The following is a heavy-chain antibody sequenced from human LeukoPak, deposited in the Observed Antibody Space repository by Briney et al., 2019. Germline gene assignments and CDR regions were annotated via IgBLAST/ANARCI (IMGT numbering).Heavy chain of an antibody. CDR1: GFTFSSYS. D-gene: IGHD3-3*01. Sequence: GGSLRLSCAASGFTFSSYSMNWVRQAPGKGLEWVSSISSSSSYIYYADSVKGRFTISRDNSKNTLYLQMNSLRAEDTAVYYCAKVGYDFWSGSPPGGEDYWGQGTLVTVSS. J-gene: IGHJ4*02. CDR3: AKVGYDFWSGSPPGGEDY. CDR2: ISSSSSYI. V-gene: IGHV3-21*01.